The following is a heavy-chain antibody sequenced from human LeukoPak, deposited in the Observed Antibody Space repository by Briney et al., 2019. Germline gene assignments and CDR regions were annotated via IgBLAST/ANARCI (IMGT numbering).Heavy chain of an antibody. V-gene: IGHV3-23*01. CDR1: GFTFSSYA. Sequence: PRGSLRLSCAASGFTFSSYAMGWVRQAPGKGLEWVSAISGSGGSTYYADSVKGRFTISRDNSKNTLYLQMNSLRAEDTAVYYCAKEYDFWSGSKYDYWGQGTLVTVSS. J-gene: IGHJ4*02. CDR3: AKEYDFWSGSKYDY. CDR2: ISGSGGST. D-gene: IGHD3-3*01.